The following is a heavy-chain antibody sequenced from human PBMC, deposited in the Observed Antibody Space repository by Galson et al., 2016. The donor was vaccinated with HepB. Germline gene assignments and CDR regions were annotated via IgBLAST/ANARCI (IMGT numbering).Heavy chain of an antibody. D-gene: IGHD3-3*01. Sequence: SLRLSCAASGFIFSDYGMNWVRQAPGKGLEWISYISNSNSTIYYADSVQGRFTISRDNAKSSLYLLMNSLRDEDTAVYYCARDGPTYYDFWSGSPTPDYWGQGTLVTVSS. CDR3: ARDGPTYYDFWSGSPTPDY. J-gene: IGHJ4*02. V-gene: IGHV3-48*02. CDR1: GFIFSDYG. CDR2: ISNSNSTI.